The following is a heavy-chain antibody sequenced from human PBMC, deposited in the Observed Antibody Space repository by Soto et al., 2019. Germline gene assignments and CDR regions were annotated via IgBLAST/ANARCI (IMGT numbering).Heavy chain of an antibody. V-gene: IGHV1-69*01. J-gene: IGHJ6*02. CDR2: IIPLFGTA. D-gene: IGHD5-18*01. CDR1: GGTFSSYA. CDR3: SYRSVSGCSYGYYYYVMDV. Sequence: QVQLVQSGAEVKKPGSSVKVSCKASGGTFSSYAISWVRQAPGQGLEWLGGIIPLFGTANYAQKFQGRVTITADESTSTADMELSSLRSEDTAVYYCSYRSVSGCSYGYYYYVMDVWCQVTTVTVSS.